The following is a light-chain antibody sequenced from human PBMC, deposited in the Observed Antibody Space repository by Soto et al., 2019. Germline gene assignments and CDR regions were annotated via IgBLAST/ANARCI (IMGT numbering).Light chain of an antibody. CDR3: QQYNNWPFS. CDR1: QGVTTN. Sequence: EIVMTQSPATLSVSPGERATLSCRTGQGVTTNFAWYQQESGQSPRPLILDVSPRATGVPARFSGTGSETNLTLPISGLQSEDSAVYFCQQYNNWPFSFGQGTRLE. J-gene: IGKJ5*01. V-gene: IGKV3-15*01. CDR2: DVS.